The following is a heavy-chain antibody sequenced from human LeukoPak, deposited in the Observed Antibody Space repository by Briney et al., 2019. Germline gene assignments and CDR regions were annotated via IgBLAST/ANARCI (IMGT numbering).Heavy chain of an antibody. D-gene: IGHD2-2*01. CDR2: TYYRSTWYN. CDR1: GDSVSSNSVT. CDR3: ARRLTQYDCFDP. Sequence: SQTLSLTCAISGDSVSSNSVTWNWIRQSPSRGLEWLGRTYYRSTWYNDYAVSVRGRITVNPDTSKNQFSLHLNSVTPEDTAVYYCARRLTQYDCFDPWGQGILVTVPS. V-gene: IGHV6-1*01. J-gene: IGHJ5*02.